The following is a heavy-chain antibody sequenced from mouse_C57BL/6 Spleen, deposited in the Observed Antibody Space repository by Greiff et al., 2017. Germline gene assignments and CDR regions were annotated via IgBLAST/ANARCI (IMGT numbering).Heavy chain of an antibody. CDR3: GRRDIATVVAMYY. J-gene: IGHJ4*01. CDR1: GFTFSNYG. CDR2: ISSGSSTI. V-gene: IGHV5-17*03. D-gene: IGHD1-1*01. Sequence: EVMLVESGGGLVKPGGSLKLSCAASGFTFSNYGMHWVRQAPEKGLEWVAYISSGSSTIYYADTVKGRFTISRDNAKNTLFLQMSSLRSEDTAMYYCGRRDIATVVAMYYWGQVTSVSVAS.